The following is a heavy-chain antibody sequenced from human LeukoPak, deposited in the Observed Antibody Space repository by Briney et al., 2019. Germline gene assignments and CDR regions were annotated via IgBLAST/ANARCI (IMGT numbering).Heavy chain of an antibody. V-gene: IGHV4-39*01. CDR3: ARHFYWSAIRSPTTIDY. Sequence: SETLSLTCTVSGGSISSSSYYWGWIRQPPGKGLEWIGSIYYSGSTYYNPSLKSRVTISVDTSKNQFSLKLSSVTAADTAVYYCARHFYWSAIRSPTTIDYWGQGTLVTVSS. D-gene: IGHD2-8*02. CDR2: IYYSGST. CDR1: GGSISSSSYY. J-gene: IGHJ4*02.